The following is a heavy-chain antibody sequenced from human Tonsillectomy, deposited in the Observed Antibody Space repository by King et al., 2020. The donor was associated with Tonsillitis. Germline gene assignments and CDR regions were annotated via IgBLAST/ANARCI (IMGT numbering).Heavy chain of an antibody. J-gene: IGHJ2*01. Sequence: VQLVQSGTEVKKPGASVKVSCKASGYTFTDYYMHWVRQAPGQGLEWMGWINPNSGATNYAQKFQGGVTMTRDTSISTAYMELSSLRSDDTAVYYGARRSASGYHRYFDLWGRGTLVIVSS. CDR3: ARRSASGYHRYFDL. CDR1: GYTFTDYY. CDR2: INPNSGAT. V-gene: IGHV1-2*02. D-gene: IGHD3-3*01.